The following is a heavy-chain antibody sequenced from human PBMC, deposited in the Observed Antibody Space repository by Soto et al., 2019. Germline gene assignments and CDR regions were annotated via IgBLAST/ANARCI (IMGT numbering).Heavy chain of an antibody. J-gene: IGHJ4*02. CDR3: ARDPMITVTTGGVGGFDY. CDR2: IYYSGST. D-gene: IGHD4-17*01. CDR1: GGSISSGDYY. V-gene: IGHV4-30-4*01. Sequence: SETLSLTCTVSGGSISSGDYYWSWIRQPPGKGLEWIGYIYYSGSTYYNPSLKSRVTISVDTSKNQFSLKLSSVTAADTAVYYCARDPMITVTTGGVGGFDYWGQGTLVTVSS.